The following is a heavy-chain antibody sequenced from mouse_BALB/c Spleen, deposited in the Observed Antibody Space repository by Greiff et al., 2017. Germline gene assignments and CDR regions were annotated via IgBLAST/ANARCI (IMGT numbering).Heavy chain of an antibody. CDR3: ARVKPGSSYLDY. D-gene: IGHD1-1*01. J-gene: IGHJ2*01. CDR1: GDSITSGY. CDR2: ISYSGST. Sequence: EVKLEESGPSLVKPSQTLSLTCSVTGDSITSGYWNWIRKFPGNKLEYMGYISYSGSTYYNPSLKSRISITRDTSKNQYYLQLNSVTTEDTATYYCARVKPGSSYLDYWGQGTTLTVSS. V-gene: IGHV3-8*02.